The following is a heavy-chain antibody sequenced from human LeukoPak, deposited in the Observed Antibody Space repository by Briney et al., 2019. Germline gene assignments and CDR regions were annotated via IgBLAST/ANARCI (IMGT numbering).Heavy chain of an antibody. V-gene: IGHV1-2*06. D-gene: IGHD6-13*01. CDR1: GYTFTGYY. Sequence: GASVKVSCKASGYTFTGYYIHWVRQAPGQGLEWMGRINPNSGGTNYAQKFQGRVTMTRDTSISTAYMELSRLRYEDTAVYYCARVAAVDLSDWGQGTLVTVSS. J-gene: IGHJ4*02. CDR2: INPNSGGT. CDR3: ARVAAVDLSD.